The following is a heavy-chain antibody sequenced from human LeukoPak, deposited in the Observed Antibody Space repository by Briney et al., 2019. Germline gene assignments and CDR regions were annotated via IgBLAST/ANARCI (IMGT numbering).Heavy chain of an antibody. CDR1: GGSISSGGYY. CDR2: IYYSGST. D-gene: IGHD2-2*01. J-gene: IGHJ6*02. CDR3: ARDSRGYCSSTSCPRLYYGMDV. V-gene: IGHV4-31*03. Sequence: PSETLSLTCTVSGGSISSGGYYWSWIRQHPGKGLEWIGYIYYSGSTYYNPSLKSRITISVDTSKNQFSLKLSSVTAADTAVYYCARDSRGYCSSTSCPRLYYGMDVWGQGTTVTVSS.